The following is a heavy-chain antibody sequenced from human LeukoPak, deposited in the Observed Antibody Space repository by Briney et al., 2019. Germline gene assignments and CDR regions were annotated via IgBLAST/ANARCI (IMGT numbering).Heavy chain of an antibody. CDR3: ARVSILIVPYYAFDI. D-gene: IGHD2/OR15-2a*01. CDR2: ISSDGGDK. CDR1: GFTFSIYA. J-gene: IGHJ3*02. V-gene: IGHV3-30*04. Sequence: GGSLRLSCAASGFTFSIYAMHWVRQAPGKGLEWVAVISSDGGDKYYADSVKGRFTISRDNSKNTLYLQMNSLRSEDTAVYYCARVSILIVPYYAFDIWGQGTMVTVSS.